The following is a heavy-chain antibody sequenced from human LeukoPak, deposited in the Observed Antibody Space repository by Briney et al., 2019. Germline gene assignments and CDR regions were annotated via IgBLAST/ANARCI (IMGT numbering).Heavy chain of an antibody. D-gene: IGHD6-19*01. J-gene: IGHJ4*02. CDR3: ARGAVAHYDY. CDR1: GDIVSSNSAA. Sequence: SQTLSLTCALSGDIVSSNSAAWNWIRQSPSRGLEWLGRTYYRSNWYYDYAVSVKSRITINSDTSKNQFSLQLNSVTPEDTAVYYCARGAVAHYDYWGQGTLVTVSS. V-gene: IGHV6-1*01. CDR2: TYYRSNWYY.